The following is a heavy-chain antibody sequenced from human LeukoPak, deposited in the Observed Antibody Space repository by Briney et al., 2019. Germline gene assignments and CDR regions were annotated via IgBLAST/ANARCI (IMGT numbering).Heavy chain of an antibody. D-gene: IGHD2-8*01. CDR2: ISWDGGST. Sequence: GGSLRLSCAASGFTFDDYAMHWVRQAPGKGLEWVSLISWDGGSTYADSVKGRFTISRGNSKNSLYLQMNSLRAEDTALYYCAKSRGVRGVMDVWGKGTTVTVSS. CDR1: GFTFDDYA. J-gene: IGHJ6*03. V-gene: IGHV3-43D*03. CDR3: AKSRGVRGVMDV.